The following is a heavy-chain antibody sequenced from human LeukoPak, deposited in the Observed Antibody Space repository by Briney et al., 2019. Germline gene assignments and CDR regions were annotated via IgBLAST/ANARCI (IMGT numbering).Heavy chain of an antibody. CDR3: ARVGGAPSRYYYYYYGMDV. D-gene: IGHD1-26*01. J-gene: IGHJ6*02. Sequence: PSETLSLTCTVSGGSVSSGSYYWSWIRQPPGKGLEWLGYIYYSGSTNYNPSLKSRVTISVDTSKNQFSLKLSSVTAADTAVYYCARVGGAPSRYYYYYYGMDVWGQGTTVTVSS. CDR1: GGSVSSGSYY. CDR2: IYYSGST. V-gene: IGHV4-61*01.